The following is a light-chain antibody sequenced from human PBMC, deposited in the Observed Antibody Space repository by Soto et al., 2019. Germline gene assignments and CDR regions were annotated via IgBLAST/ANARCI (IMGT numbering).Light chain of an antibody. J-gene: IGKJ3*01. CDR1: QSVSSK. Sequence: EIVMTQSPATLSVSPGERATLSCRASQSVSSKLGWYQQKPGQAHRLLIYGASIRATGIPARFSGSGSGTEFTLTISSLQSEYFAVYYCQQYNNCPRTFGPGTKVDIK. CDR3: QQYNNCPRT. CDR2: GAS. V-gene: IGKV3-15*01.